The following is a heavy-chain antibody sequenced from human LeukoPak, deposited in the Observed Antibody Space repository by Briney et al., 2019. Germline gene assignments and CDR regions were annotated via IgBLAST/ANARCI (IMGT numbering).Heavy chain of an antibody. J-gene: IGHJ4*02. V-gene: IGHV3-66*01. D-gene: IGHD3-16*01. CDR3: ARWDMITFDY. CDR2: IYSGGST. Sequence: GGSLRLSCAASGFTVSSNYMSWVRQAPGKGLEWVSVIYSGGSTYYADSVKGRFTISRDNSKNTLYLQVNSLRAEDTAVYYCARWDMITFDYWGQGTLVTVSS. CDR1: GFTVSSNY.